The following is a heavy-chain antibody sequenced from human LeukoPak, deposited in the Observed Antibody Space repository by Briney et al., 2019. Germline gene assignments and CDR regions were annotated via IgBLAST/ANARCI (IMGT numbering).Heavy chain of an antibody. CDR1: GFTFSDYY. CDR2: ISSSSSYT. Sequence: GGSLRLFCAASGFTFSDYYMSWIRQAPGKRLEWVSYISSSSSYTNYADSVKGRFTISRDNAKNSLSLQMNGLRAEDTAVYYCARARGMDDYGDFRIKWGQGTLVTVSS. CDR3: ARARGMDDYGDFRIK. D-gene: IGHD4-17*01. J-gene: IGHJ4*02. V-gene: IGHV3-11*06.